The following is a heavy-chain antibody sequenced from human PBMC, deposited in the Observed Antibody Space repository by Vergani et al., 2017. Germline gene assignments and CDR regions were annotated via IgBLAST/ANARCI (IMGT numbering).Heavy chain of an antibody. CDR3: ARDREVAGGELRSRAFDI. J-gene: IGHJ3*02. CDR2: ISYDGSNK. CDR1: GFTFSSYA. Sequence: QVQLVESGGGVVQPGRSLRLSCAASGFTFSSYAMHWVRQAPGKGLEWVAVISYDGSNKYYAESGKGRFTISRDNSKNTLYLQMNSLRAEDTAVYYCARDREVAGGELRSRAFDIWGQGTMVTVSS. D-gene: IGHD1-26*01. V-gene: IGHV3-30-3*01.